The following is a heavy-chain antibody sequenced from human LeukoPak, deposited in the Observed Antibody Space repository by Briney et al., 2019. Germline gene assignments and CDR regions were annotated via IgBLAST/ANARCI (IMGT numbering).Heavy chain of an antibody. V-gene: IGHV5-51*01. Sequence: GQSLKISCKGSGYSFTTYWIGWVRQVPGKGLEGMGIIYPGDYDTRYSPSFQGQVTISADKSISTAYLQWSSLKASDTAMYYCARQPGSSGSYHDYWGQGTLVTVSS. CDR1: GYSFTTYW. D-gene: IGHD3-10*01. J-gene: IGHJ4*02. CDR2: IYPGDYDT. CDR3: ARQPGSSGSYHDY.